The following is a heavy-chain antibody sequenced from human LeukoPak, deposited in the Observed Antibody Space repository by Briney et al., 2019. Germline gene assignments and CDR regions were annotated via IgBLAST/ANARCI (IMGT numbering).Heavy chain of an antibody. V-gene: IGHV3-21*01. Sequence: PGGSLRLSCAASGFTFSSYSMNWVRQTPGKGLEWVSSISAGSSYIYYADLVKGRLSISRDNAKTSLYLQMNSLRAEDTALYYGASGIYNWKGEGENWFDPWGQGTLATVSS. J-gene: IGHJ5*02. D-gene: IGHD1-20*01. CDR1: GFTFSSYS. CDR3: ASGIYNWKGEGENWFDP. CDR2: ISAGSSYI.